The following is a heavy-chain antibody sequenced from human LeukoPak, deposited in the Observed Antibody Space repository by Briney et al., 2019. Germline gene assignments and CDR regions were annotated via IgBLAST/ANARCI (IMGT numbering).Heavy chain of an antibody. D-gene: IGHD4-11*01. J-gene: IGHJ5*02. V-gene: IGHV4-30-4*08. Sequence: SETLSLTCTVSGGSISSGDYYWSWIRQPPGKGLEWIGYIYYSGSTYYNPSLKSRVTISVDTSKNQFSLKLSSVTAADTAVYYCARVDSNYLPVRFDPWGQGTLVTVS. CDR1: GGSISSGDYY. CDR3: ARVDSNYLPVRFDP. CDR2: IYYSGST.